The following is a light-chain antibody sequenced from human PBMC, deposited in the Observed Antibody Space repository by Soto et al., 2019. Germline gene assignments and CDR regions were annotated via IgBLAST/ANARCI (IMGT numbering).Light chain of an antibody. J-gene: IGLJ3*02. Sequence: QSALTQPASVSGSPGQSITISCTGTSSDVGSYNLVSWYQQHPGNAPRLMIYEVSKPPLGVSNRCSGSKSGNTASLTSSGLQAEDDADYDCCSYAGSRRVFGGGTKLTVL. CDR3: CSYAGSRRV. V-gene: IGLV2-23*02. CDR1: SSDVGSYNL. CDR2: EVS.